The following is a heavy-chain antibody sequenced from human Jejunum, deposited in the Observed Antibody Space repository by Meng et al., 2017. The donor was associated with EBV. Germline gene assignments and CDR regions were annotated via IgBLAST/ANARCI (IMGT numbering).Heavy chain of an antibody. CDR2: ITVYNGKT. CDR1: GYTCTSYG. CDR3: ARDSSGYHAHDKVSDY. J-gene: IGHJ4*02. D-gene: IGHD2-15*01. V-gene: IGHV1-18*01. Sequence: QVRLVQSGVVGKKAGAPTKVSCRASGYTCTSYGIGWGRQVPGHGPEWMGWITVYNGKTNYAPRLQGRVTMTTDISTSTAYMELRSLRSDDTAVYYCARDSSGYHAHDKVSDYWGQGTLVTVSS.